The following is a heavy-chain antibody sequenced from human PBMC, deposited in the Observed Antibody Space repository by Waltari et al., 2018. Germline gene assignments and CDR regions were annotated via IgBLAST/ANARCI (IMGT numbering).Heavy chain of an antibody. V-gene: IGHV3-53*01. CDR1: GFTVSSNY. J-gene: IGHJ4*02. CDR2: IHGAGNT. D-gene: IGHD3-9*01. Sequence: EVQLVESGGGLIQPGGSLRLSCIASGFTVSSNYMSWVRQAPGKGLGWVSVIHGAGNTYYADSVKGRFTISRDTSKNTLYLQMSALRAEDTAVYYCSNSRLNRPDDWYYFDYWGQGTLVTVSS. CDR3: SNSRLNRPDDWYYFDY.